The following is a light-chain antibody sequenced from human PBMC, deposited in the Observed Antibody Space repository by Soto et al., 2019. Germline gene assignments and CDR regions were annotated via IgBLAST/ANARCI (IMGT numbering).Light chain of an antibody. CDR2: GAS. J-gene: IGKJ2*01. V-gene: IGKV3-15*01. CDR3: QQYHNWPPQYT. Sequence: EIVMTQSPASLSVSPGDGVTLSRRASQSVASNVAWYQQKPGQGPRLLIHGASTRAAGVPARFSGSGSATDFTLTISSLQSEDFAVYYCQQYHNWPPQYTFGQGTKLQIK. CDR1: QSVASN.